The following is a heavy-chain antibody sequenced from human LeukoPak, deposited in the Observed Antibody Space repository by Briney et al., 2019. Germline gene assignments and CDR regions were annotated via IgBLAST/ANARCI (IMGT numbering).Heavy chain of an antibody. CDR2: IRYDGRHT. CDR1: GFTFSSYD. Sequence: AGGSLRLSCGASGFTFSSYDMHWVRRAPGKGLEWVAGIRYDGRHTYHADSVKGRFTISRDNSKNTLYLQMESLKTEDTAVYYCAREGSSGAVYFYYYMDVWGKGTTVTVSS. CDR3: AREGSSGAVYFYYYMDV. J-gene: IGHJ6*03. D-gene: IGHD6-25*01. V-gene: IGHV3-30*03.